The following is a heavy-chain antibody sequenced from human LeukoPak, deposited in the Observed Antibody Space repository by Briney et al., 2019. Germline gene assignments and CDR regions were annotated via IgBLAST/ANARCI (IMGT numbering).Heavy chain of an antibody. CDR1: GGSFSGYY. CDR2: INHSGST. Sequence: SETLSLTCAVYGGSFSGYYWSWIRQLPGKGLEWIGEINHSGSTNYNPSLKSRVTISVDTSKNQFSLKLSSVTAADTAVYYCARVENYGSGSLDYWGQGTLVTVSS. V-gene: IGHV4-34*01. CDR3: ARVENYGSGSLDY. D-gene: IGHD3-10*01. J-gene: IGHJ4*02.